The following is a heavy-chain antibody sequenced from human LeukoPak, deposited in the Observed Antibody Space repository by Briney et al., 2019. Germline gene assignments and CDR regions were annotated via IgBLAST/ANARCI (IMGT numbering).Heavy chain of an antibody. CDR3: ARTPCSTSCFNPYYYYGMDV. J-gene: IGHJ6*02. CDR2: IYPGDSDT. V-gene: IGHV5-51*01. D-gene: IGHD2-2*01. Sequence: GESLKISCKGSGYSFTSYWIGWVRQMPGKGLEWMGIIYPGDSDTRYSPSFQGQVTISADKSISTAYLQWSSLKASDTAMYYCARTPCSTSCFNPYYYYGMDVWGQGTTVTVSS. CDR1: GYSFTSYW.